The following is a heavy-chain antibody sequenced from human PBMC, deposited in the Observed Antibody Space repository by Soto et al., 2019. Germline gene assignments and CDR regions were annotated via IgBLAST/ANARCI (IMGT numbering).Heavy chain of an antibody. J-gene: IGHJ4*02. Sequence: QVQLVESGGGVVQPGRSLRLSCAASGFTFSSYGMHWVRQAPGKGLEWVAVIWYDGSNKYYADSVKGRFTISRDNYKNTLYLQVNSLSAEDMAVYYCARDLGGPDYYEYYWGKRTLVTVSS. D-gene: IGHD3-22*01. CDR3: ARDLGGPDYYEYY. CDR2: IWYDGSNK. CDR1: GFTFSSYG. V-gene: IGHV3-33*01.